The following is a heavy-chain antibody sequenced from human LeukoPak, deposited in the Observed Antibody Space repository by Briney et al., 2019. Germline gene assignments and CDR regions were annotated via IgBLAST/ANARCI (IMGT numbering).Heavy chain of an antibody. CDR1: GFTFSSYW. V-gene: IGHV3-7*01. D-gene: IGHD3-10*01. J-gene: IGHJ6*02. CDR2: IRQDGSEK. Sequence: SGGSLRLSCAASGFTFSSYWMSWVRQAPGKGLEWVANIRQDGSEKYYVDSVKGRFTISRDNAKNSLYLQMNSLRAEDTAVYYCARERITMVRGGINYYYYYGMDVWGQGTTVTVSS. CDR3: ARERITMVRGGINYYYYYGMDV.